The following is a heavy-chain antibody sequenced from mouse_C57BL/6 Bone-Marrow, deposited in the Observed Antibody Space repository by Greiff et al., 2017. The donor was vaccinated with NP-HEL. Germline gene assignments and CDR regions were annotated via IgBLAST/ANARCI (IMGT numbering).Heavy chain of an antibody. D-gene: IGHD1-1*01. Sequence: VQLQQSGPELVKPGASVKISCKASGYSFTGYYMNWVKQSPEKSLEWIGEINPSTGGTTYNQKFKAKATLTVDKSSSTAYMQLKSLTSEDSAVYYCARHYYGSSYPYYAMDYWGQGTSVTVSS. CDR3: ARHYYGSSYPYYAMDY. V-gene: IGHV1-42*01. CDR1: GYSFTGYY. CDR2: INPSTGGT. J-gene: IGHJ4*01.